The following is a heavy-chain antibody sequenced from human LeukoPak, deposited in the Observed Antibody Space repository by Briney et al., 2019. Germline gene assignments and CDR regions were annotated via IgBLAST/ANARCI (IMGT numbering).Heavy chain of an antibody. CDR3: ATGRGDYGYYFDY. CDR2: FDPEDGET. Sequence: GASVKVSCKVSGYTLTELSMHWVRQAPGKGLGWMGGFDPEDGETIYAQKFQGRVTMTEDTSTDTDYMELSSLRSEGTAVYYCATGRGDYGYYFDYWGQGTLVTVSS. J-gene: IGHJ4*02. D-gene: IGHD4-17*01. CDR1: GYTLTELS. V-gene: IGHV1-24*01.